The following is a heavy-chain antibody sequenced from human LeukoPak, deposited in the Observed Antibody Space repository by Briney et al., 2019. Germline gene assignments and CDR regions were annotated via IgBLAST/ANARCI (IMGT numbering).Heavy chain of an antibody. CDR2: INHSGST. J-gene: IGHJ4*02. CDR3: ARTWTFTTPRGRVAGTSSRRGRYFDY. Sequence: SETLSLTCAIYGGSVSSYYWSWIRQPPGKGLEWMGEINHSGSTNYNPSLNSRVTLSIATSKNKFPLKRNSVTAADTAVYYCARTWTFTTPRGRVAGTSSRRGRYFDYWSQGTLVTVSS. CDR1: GGSVSSYY. V-gene: IGHV4-34*01. D-gene: IGHD6-19*01.